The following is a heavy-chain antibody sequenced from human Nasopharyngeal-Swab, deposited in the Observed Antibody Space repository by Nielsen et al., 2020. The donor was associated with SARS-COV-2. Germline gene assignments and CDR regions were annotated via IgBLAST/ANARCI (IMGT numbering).Heavy chain of an antibody. Sequence: GESLKISCAASGFTFSGSAMPWVRQASGKGLEWVGRIRSKANSYATAYAASVKGRFTISRDDSKNTAYLQMNSLKTEDTAVYYCTRTARAAAGWFDPWGQGTLVTVSS. CDR2: IRSKANSYAT. V-gene: IGHV3-73*01. D-gene: IGHD6-13*01. J-gene: IGHJ5*02. CDR1: GFTFSGSA. CDR3: TRTARAAAGWFDP.